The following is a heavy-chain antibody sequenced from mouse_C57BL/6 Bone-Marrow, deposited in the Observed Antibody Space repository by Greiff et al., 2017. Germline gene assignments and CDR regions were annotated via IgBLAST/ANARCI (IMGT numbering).Heavy chain of an antibody. D-gene: IGHD2-5*01. CDR3: ARHNYSNQYAMDY. V-gene: IGHV5-6*01. Sequence: EVMLVESGGDLVKPGGSLKLSCAASGFTFSSYGMSWVRQTPDKRLEWVATISSGGSYTYYPDRVKGRFTISRDNAKNTLYLQMSSLKSEDTAMYYCARHNYSNQYAMDYWGQGTSVTVSS. CDR1: GFTFSSYG. J-gene: IGHJ4*01. CDR2: ISSGGSYT.